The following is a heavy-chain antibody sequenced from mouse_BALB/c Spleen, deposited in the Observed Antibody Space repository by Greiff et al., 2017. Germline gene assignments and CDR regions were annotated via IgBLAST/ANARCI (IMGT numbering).Heavy chain of an antibody. CDR3: ARHGTTVTRYFDV. Sequence: EVKLVESGGGLVKPGGSLKLSCAASGFAFSSYDMSWVRQTPEKRLEWVAYISSGGGSTYYPDTVKGRFTISRDNAKNTLYLQMSSLKSEDTAMYYCARHGTTVTRYFDVWGAGTTVTVSS. V-gene: IGHV5-12-1*01. D-gene: IGHD1-1*01. CDR1: GFAFSSYD. J-gene: IGHJ1*01. CDR2: ISSGGGST.